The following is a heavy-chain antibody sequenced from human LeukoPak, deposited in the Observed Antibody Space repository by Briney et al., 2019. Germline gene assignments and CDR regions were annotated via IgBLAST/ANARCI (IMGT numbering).Heavy chain of an antibody. V-gene: IGHV1-24*01. CDR1: GYTLTELS. CDR2: FDPEDGET. D-gene: IGHD5-18*01. J-gene: IGHJ4*02. CDR3: ATRLDLDTAFD. Sequence: ASVKVSCRVSGYTLTELSIHWVRQAPGKGLEWMGGFDPEDGETIYAQKFQGRVTMTEDTSTDTAYMELSSLRSEDTAVYYCATRLDLDTAFDWGQGTLVTVSS.